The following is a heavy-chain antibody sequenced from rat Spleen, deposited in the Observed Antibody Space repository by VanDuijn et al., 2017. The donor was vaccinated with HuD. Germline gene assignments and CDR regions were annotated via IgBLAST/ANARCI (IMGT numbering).Heavy chain of an antibody. CDR2: IWNVGGT. CDR3: ARDENGYLYAWFTY. D-gene: IGHD1-4*01. Sequence: QVQLKESGPGLVQPSQTLSLTCTVSGFSLTTYNVHWIRQPPGKGLEWMEVIWNVGGTRINPSLKSRLTITRETSRSQVFLKMNSLQTEDTATYYCARDENGYLYAWFTYWGQGTLVTVSS. CDR1: GFSLTTYN. J-gene: IGHJ3*01. V-gene: IGHV2-41*01.